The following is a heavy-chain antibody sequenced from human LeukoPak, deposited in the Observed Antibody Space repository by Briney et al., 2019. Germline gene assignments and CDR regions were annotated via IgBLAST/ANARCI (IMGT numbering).Heavy chain of an antibody. CDR3: AREISMYYDSSGYYPYAFDI. Sequence: GGSLRLSCAASGFTFSSYGMHWVRQAPGKGLEWVAFIRYDGSNKYYADSVKGRFTISRDNSKNTLYLQMNSLRAEDTAVYYCAREISMYYDSSGYYPYAFDIWGQGTMVTVSS. J-gene: IGHJ3*02. D-gene: IGHD3-22*01. CDR2: IRYDGSNK. V-gene: IGHV3-30*02. CDR1: GFTFSSYG.